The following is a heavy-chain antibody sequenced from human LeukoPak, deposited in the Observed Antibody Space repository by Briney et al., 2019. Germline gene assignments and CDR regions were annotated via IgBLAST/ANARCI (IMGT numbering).Heavy chain of an antibody. CDR3: AKDRRYLDRTFDP. CDR1: EFSFNKYS. V-gene: IGHV3-21*04. Sequence: GGSLRLSCEAFEFSFNKYSMNWVRQAPGKGLEWVSSISSSSSYIYYADSVKGRFTISRDNAKNSLYLQMNSLRAEDTAVYYCAKDRRYLDRTFDPWGQGTLVTVSS. D-gene: IGHD3-9*01. J-gene: IGHJ5*02. CDR2: ISSSSSYI.